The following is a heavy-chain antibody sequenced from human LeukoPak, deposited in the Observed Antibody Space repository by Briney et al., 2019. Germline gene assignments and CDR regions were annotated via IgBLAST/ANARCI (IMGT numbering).Heavy chain of an antibody. Sequence: GGSLRLSCAASGFTFSSYAMSWVRQAPGKGLEWVSAISGSGGSTYYADSVKGRFTISRDNSKNSLYLQMNSLRAEDTAVYYCARDQPNGYVRDFDYWGQGTLVTVSS. CDR1: GFTFSSYA. D-gene: IGHD5-18*01. CDR3: ARDQPNGYVRDFDY. J-gene: IGHJ4*02. V-gene: IGHV3-23*01. CDR2: ISGSGGST.